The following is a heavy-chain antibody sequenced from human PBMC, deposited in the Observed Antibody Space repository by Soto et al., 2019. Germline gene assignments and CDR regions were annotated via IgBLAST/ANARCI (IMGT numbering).Heavy chain of an antibody. CDR2: ISPYNGDT. V-gene: IGHV1-18*01. D-gene: IGHD2-15*01. Sequence: ASVKVSCKASGYTFTSYGISWVRQAPGQGLEWVGWISPYNGDTNYAQKLQGRVTMTTDTFTSTAYMELSSLRSDDTAVYYCATGFTCSGGSCYSGYFDYWGQGTLVTVSS. CDR1: GYTFTSYG. CDR3: ATGFTCSGGSCYSGYFDY. J-gene: IGHJ4*02.